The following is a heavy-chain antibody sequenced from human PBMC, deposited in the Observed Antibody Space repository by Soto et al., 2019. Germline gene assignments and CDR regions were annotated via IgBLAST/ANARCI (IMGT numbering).Heavy chain of an antibody. CDR3: ARGGIAAPSTYYYYYGMDV. J-gene: IGHJ6*02. D-gene: IGHD6-13*01. V-gene: IGHV3-23*01. Sequence: GGSLRLSCAASGFTFSSYAMSWVRQAPGKGLEWVSSISGSGGTTYYSDSVKGRFTISRDNSKNTLYLQMNSLRAEDTAVYYCARGGIAAPSTYYYYYGMDVWGQGTTVTVSS. CDR2: ISGSGGTT. CDR1: GFTFSSYA.